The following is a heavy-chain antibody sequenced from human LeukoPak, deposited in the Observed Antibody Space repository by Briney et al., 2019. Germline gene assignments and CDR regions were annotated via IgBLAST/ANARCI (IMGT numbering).Heavy chain of an antibody. V-gene: IGHV5-51*01. CDR2: IYLGDSDT. CDR1: GYIFNSYW. D-gene: IGHD3-10*01. J-gene: IGHJ5*02. Sequence: GASLQIPCKGSGYIFNSYWIGWVRPLPGKGLEWMGIIYLGDSDTRYSPSFQGQVTISADKSITTAYLQWSSLKASDTAMYYCARRRFTMARGVMSRWFDLWGQGTLVTGSS. CDR3: ARRRFTMARGVMSRWFDL.